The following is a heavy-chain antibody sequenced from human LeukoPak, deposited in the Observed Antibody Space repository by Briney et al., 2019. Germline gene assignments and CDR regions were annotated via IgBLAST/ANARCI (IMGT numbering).Heavy chain of an antibody. Sequence: PSETLSLTCAVYGGSFSGYYWRWIRQPPGKGLEWIGEINHSGSTNYNPSLKSRVTISVDTSKNQFYLKLSSVTAADTAVYYCARARSTILWFGELRSWFDPWGQGTLVTVSS. CDR1: GGSFSGYY. J-gene: IGHJ5*02. CDR3: ARARSTILWFGELRSWFDP. CDR2: INHSGST. V-gene: IGHV4-34*01. D-gene: IGHD3-10*01.